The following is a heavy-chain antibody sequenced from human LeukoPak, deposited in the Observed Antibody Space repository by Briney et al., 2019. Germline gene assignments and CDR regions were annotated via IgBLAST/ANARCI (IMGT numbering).Heavy chain of an antibody. J-gene: IGHJ6*03. CDR3: ARFGDLWSGYYTSYYYMDV. D-gene: IGHD3-3*01. Sequence: GGSLRLSCAASGFTFSSYWMSWVRQAPGNGLEWVANIKQDGSEKYYVDSVKGRFTISRDNAKNSLYLQMNSLRAEDTAVYYCARFGDLWSGYYTSYYYMDVWGKGTTVTVSS. CDR1: GFTFSSYW. CDR2: IKQDGSEK. V-gene: IGHV3-7*04.